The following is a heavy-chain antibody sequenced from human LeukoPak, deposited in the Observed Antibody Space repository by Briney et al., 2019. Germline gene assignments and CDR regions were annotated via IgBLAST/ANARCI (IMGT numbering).Heavy chain of an antibody. D-gene: IGHD1-14*01. Sequence: PGGSLRLSCAASGFTFSSYSMNWVRQAPGKGLEWVSSISSGSSYIYYADSLKGRFTISRDNAKNSLYLQMNSLRAEDTAVYYCGRDIAGLTDYWGQGTLVTVSS. V-gene: IGHV3-21*01. J-gene: IGHJ4*02. CDR3: GRDIAGLTDY. CDR2: ISSGSSYI. CDR1: GFTFSSYS.